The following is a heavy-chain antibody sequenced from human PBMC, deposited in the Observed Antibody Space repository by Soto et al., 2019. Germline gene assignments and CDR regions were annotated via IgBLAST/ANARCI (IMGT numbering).Heavy chain of an antibody. V-gene: IGHV3-23*01. J-gene: IGHJ6*02. D-gene: IGHD2-8*01. Sequence: WGSLRLSCTASGFTISSYAMSWVRQAPGKGLEWVSAISGSGGSTYYADSVKGRFTISRDNSKNTLYLQMNSLRAEDTAVYYCAKESGVYCTNGVCYLYYYYGMDVWGQGSTVTVSS. CDR3: AKESGVYCTNGVCYLYYYYGMDV. CDR2: ISGSGGST. CDR1: GFTISSYA.